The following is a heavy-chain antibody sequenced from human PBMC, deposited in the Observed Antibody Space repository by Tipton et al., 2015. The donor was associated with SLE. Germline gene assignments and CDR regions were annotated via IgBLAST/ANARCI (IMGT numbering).Heavy chain of an antibody. D-gene: IGHD3-22*01. CDR1: GGSINSYY. CDR3: ARVGHGFDSSGYNSHYYYYMDV. CDR2: VYSSGSS. V-gene: IGHV4-59*01. Sequence: TLSLTCTVSGGSINSYYCSWIRQPPGKGLEWVGYVYSSGSSDYNPSLSSRVTISLDTSKKQFSLRLKSATAADTAVYYCARVGHGFDSSGYNSHYYYYMDVWGKGAPVTVSS. J-gene: IGHJ6*03.